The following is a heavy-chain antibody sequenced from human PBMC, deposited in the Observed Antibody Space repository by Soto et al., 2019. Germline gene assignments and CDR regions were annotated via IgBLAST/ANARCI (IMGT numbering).Heavy chain of an antibody. CDR1: GDSISSYY. J-gene: IGHJ4*02. V-gene: IGHV4-59*01. CDR3: ARGHLGITTTGTWYDFDY. CDR2: IYYSGRT. Sequence: SETLSLTCTVSGDSISSYYWTWIRQPPGKGLEYIGYIYYSGRTYYNPSLKSRVTISVDTSKNQFSLKLSSVTAADTAVYYCARGHLGITTTGTWYDFDYWGQGTLVTVSS. D-gene: IGHD2-15*01.